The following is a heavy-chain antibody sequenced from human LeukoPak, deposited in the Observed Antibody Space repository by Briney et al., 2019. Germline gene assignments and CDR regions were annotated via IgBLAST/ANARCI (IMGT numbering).Heavy chain of an antibody. CDR1: GGSISSIVYY. D-gene: IGHD1-14*01. V-gene: IGHV4-39*07. Sequence: SETLSLTCTVSGGSISSIVYYWGWIRQPPGKGLEWIGSIYYSGNTFYNPSLKSRVTISVDTSKNQFSLKLSSVTAADTAVHYCARDRYGLYDYWGQGTLVTASS. CDR2: IYYSGNT. J-gene: IGHJ4*02. CDR3: ARDRYGLYDY.